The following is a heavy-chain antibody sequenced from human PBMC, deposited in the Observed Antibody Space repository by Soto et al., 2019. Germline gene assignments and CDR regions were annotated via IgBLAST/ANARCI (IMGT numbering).Heavy chain of an antibody. CDR1: GFTFSSYA. CDR3: AKEREGIARWPQWLEEMAFDY. CDR2: ISGSGGST. Sequence: GGSLRLSCAASGFTFSSYAMSWVRQAPGKGLEWASAISGSGGSTYYADSVKGRFTISRDNSKNTLYLQMNSLRAEDTAVYYCAKEREGIARWPQWLEEMAFDYWGQGTLVTVSS. V-gene: IGHV3-23*01. J-gene: IGHJ4*02. D-gene: IGHD6-19*01.